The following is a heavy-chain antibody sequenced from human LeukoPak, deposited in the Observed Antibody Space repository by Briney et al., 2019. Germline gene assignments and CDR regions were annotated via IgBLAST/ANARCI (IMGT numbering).Heavy chain of an antibody. J-gene: IGHJ4*02. CDR3: ASWSTFGSGSGDY. V-gene: IGHV4-4*02. CDR1: GGSISSPNW. CDR2: AFHSGTP. Sequence: PSETLSLTCAVSGGSISSPNWWSWVRQPPGKGLEWIGEAFHSGTPTYKPSLKSPVTISVDKSKSQFSLKLTSVTAADTAVYYCASWSTFGSGSGDYWGEGTLVTVSS. D-gene: IGHD3-10*01.